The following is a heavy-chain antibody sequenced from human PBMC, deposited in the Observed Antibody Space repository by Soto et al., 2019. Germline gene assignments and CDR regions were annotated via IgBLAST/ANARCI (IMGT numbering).Heavy chain of an antibody. J-gene: IGHJ5*02. CDR2: IYYSGST. CDR1: GGSISSGDYY. CDR3: ARVAGSGWYDA. Sequence: SETLSLTCTVSGGSISSGDYYWSWIRQPPGKGLEWIGYIYYSGSTYYNPSLKSRVTISVDTSKNQFSLKLSSVTVADTAVYYCARVAGSGWYDAWGQGALVTVSS. V-gene: IGHV4-30-4*01. D-gene: IGHD6-19*01.